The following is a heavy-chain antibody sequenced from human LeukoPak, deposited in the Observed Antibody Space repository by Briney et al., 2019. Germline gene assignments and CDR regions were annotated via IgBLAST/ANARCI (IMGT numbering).Heavy chain of an antibody. CDR1: GFTFDDYA. CDR3: AKGSYGSGSYVYY. CDR2: ISWNSGYI. D-gene: IGHD3-10*01. J-gene: IGHJ4*02. Sequence: GGSLRLSCAASGFTFDDYAMHWVRQAPGKGLEWVSGISWNSGYIDYEALVKGRFTISRDSANNSSYMQMKSPRAEGTALYYVAKGSYGSGSYVYYWGQRTLITVSP. V-gene: IGHV3-9*01.